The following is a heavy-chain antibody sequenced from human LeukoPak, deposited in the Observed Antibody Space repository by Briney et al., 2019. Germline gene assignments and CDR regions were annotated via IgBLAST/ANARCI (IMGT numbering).Heavy chain of an antibody. V-gene: IGHV1-69*13. CDR3: ARDLRYFDWLLSWEGGDAFDI. CDR1: GGTFSSYA. D-gene: IGHD3-9*01. Sequence: GASVKVSCKASGGTFSSYAISWVRQAPGQGLEWMGGIIPIFGTANYAQKFQGRVTITADESTSTAYMELSSLRSDDTAVYYCARDLRYFDWLLSWEGGDAFDIWGQGTMVTVSS. J-gene: IGHJ3*02. CDR2: IIPIFGTA.